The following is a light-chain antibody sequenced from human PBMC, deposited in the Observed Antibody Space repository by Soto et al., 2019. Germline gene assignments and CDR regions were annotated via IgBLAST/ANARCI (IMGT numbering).Light chain of an antibody. Sequence: EIVLTQSPGTLSLSPGERATLSCRASQSVSSSYLAWYQQKPGQAPRLLIYGASSRATGIPDRFSGSGSGTDFPLTISRLEPEAFAVYSCQQYGSSRWTFGQGTKVEIK. J-gene: IGKJ1*01. CDR2: GAS. CDR1: QSVSSSY. V-gene: IGKV3-20*01. CDR3: QQYGSSRWT.